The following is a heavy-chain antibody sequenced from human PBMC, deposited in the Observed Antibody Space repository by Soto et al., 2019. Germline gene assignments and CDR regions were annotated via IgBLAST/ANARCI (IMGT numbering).Heavy chain of an antibody. CDR1: GFTFSSYG. Sequence: VQLVESGGGVVQPGRSLRLSCAASGFTFSSYGMHWVRQAPGKGLEWVAVISYDGSNKYYADSVKGRFTISRDNSKNTLDLQMNSLRAEDTAVYYCAKDLLGPGRAYGMDVWGQGTTVTVSS. CDR2: ISYDGSNK. CDR3: AKDLLGPGRAYGMDV. J-gene: IGHJ6*02. V-gene: IGHV3-30*18. D-gene: IGHD7-27*01.